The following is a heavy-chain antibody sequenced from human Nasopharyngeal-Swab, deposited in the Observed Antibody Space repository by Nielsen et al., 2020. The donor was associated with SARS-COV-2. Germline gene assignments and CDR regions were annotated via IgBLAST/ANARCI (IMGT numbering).Heavy chain of an antibody. J-gene: IGHJ6*02. CDR1: GFVLSNHG. CDR2: IWYDGSNK. Sequence: GESLKISCVASGFVLSNHGMHWVRQAPGKGLEWVALIWYDGSNKNYADSVKGRFTISRDDSKNTGYLQMNSLRAEDTAVYYCARDGSPNYYYYGMDVWGQGTTVTVSS. V-gene: IGHV3-33*01. CDR3: ARDGSPNYYYYGMDV.